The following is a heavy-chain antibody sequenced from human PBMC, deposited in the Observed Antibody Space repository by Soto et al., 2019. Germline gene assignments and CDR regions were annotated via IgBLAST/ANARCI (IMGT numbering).Heavy chain of an antibody. J-gene: IGHJ6*03. D-gene: IGHD3-10*01. V-gene: IGHV4-4*02. CDR3: ASVSKPLWFGQFTGAAYDYMDV. CDR1: SGSISSSNC. CDR2: AEHSGST. Sequence: QVQLQESGPGLGKPSGTLSLTCAVSSGSISSSNCWRWVRQTPGKGLERLGPAEHSGSTTYTPSRKSRVTISVDMSQGIVFVELSTVTATNTAVYYFASVSKPLWFGQFTGAAYDYMDVWGKGTPVTGSS.